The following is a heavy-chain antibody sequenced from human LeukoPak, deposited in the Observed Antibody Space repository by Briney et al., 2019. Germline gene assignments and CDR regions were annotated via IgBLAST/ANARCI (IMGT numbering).Heavy chain of an antibody. J-gene: IGHJ5*02. CDR3: ARDKARQQLNWFDP. CDR2: INPNSGGT. D-gene: IGHD6-13*01. CDR1: GYTFTGYY. V-gene: IGHV1-2*02. Sequence: ASVTVSCKASGYTFTGYYMHWVRQAPGQGLEWMGWINPNSGGTNYAQKFQGRVTMTRDTSISTAYMELSRLRSDDTAVYYCARDKARQQLNWFDPWGQGTLVTVSS.